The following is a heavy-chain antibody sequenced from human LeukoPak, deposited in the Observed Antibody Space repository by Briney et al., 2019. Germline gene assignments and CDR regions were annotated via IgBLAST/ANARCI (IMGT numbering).Heavy chain of an antibody. CDR2: ITVTGGVAAGNA. CDR3: AKDDFGSVDH. D-gene: IGHD3-3*01. Sequence: GGSLRLSCGASGFTFSRFSMAWIRQAPGKGLEWVAQITVTGGVAAGNAYYRDSVKGRFTISRDNSKNTLYLEMNSLRAEDTAVYYCAKDDFGSVDHWGQGALVTISS. J-gene: IGHJ4*02. V-gene: IGHV3-23*01. CDR1: GFTFSRFS.